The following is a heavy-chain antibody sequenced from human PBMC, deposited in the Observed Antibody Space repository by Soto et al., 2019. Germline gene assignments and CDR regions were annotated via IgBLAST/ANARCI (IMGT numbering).Heavy chain of an antibody. CDR1: GFIVSSNY. J-gene: IGHJ3*02. CDR2: IYSGGST. V-gene: IGHV3-66*01. Sequence: GGSLRLSCAASGFIVSSNYMNWVRQAPGKGLEWVSVIYSGGSTYYADSVKGRFTISRDNSKNTLYLQMNSLRAEDTAVYYCARRVSPSAFDIWGQGTMVTVSS. CDR3: ARRVSPSAFDI. D-gene: IGHD3-10*01.